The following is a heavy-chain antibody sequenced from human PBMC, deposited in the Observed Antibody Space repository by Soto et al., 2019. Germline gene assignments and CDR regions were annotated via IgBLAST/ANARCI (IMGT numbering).Heavy chain of an antibody. D-gene: IGHD2-15*01. Sequence: QVQLQESGPGLVKPSQTLSLTCTVSGGSFSSDGYYWSWIRQHPEKGLEWIGYIYSSGTTYYNPSFKSRITISMDTSNTQGSLKLTSVTDADTAVYYCATGSRDTGLVLPWCDFCGQGTLVTVSS. V-gene: IGHV4-31*03. CDR1: GGSFSSDGYY. CDR3: ATGSRDTGLVLPWCDF. J-gene: IGHJ4*02. CDR2: IYSSGTT.